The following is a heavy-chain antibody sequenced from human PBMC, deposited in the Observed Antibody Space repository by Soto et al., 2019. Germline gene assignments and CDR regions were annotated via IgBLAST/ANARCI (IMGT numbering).Heavy chain of an antibody. Sequence: QVQLQESGPGLVKSSETLSLTCTVSGASISSNYWSWIRQTPGMGLEWIGYIYHSGTNYNPSLKSRVFISMDTSKNQFSLKLSSVTTADTAVYFCAQYYYGSGSYFDHWGQGTLVTVSS. CDR1: GASISSNY. J-gene: IGHJ4*02. D-gene: IGHD3-10*01. V-gene: IGHV4-59*01. CDR2: IYHSGT. CDR3: AQYYYGSGSYFDH.